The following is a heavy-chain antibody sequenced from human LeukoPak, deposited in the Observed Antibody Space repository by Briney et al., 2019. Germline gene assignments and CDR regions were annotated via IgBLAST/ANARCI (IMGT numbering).Heavy chain of an antibody. J-gene: IGHJ4*02. V-gene: IGHV3-66*02. CDR2: IYSDNT. CDR3: AKPARSLDMTLDY. D-gene: IGHD2-15*01. Sequence: GGSLRLSCTVSGFTVSTNSMSWVRQAPGKGLEWVSFIYSDNTYYADSVKGRFTISRDNSKNTVYLQMNSLRAEDTAVYYCAKPARSLDMTLDYWGQGTLVTVSS. CDR1: GFTVSTNS.